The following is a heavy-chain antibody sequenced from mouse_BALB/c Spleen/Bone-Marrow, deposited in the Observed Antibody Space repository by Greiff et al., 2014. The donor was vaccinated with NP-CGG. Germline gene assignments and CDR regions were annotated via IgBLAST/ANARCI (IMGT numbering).Heavy chain of an antibody. CDR2: INPYNGDT. V-gene: IGHV1-20*02. CDR1: GYSFTGYF. Sequence: EVKLVESGPELVKPGASVKISCKASGYSFTGYFMNWVMQSHGKSLEWIGRINPYNGDTFYNQKFKGKATLTVDKSSSTAHMELRSLASEDSAVYYCTRAATDWYFDVWGAGTTVTVSS. J-gene: IGHJ1*01. D-gene: IGHD1-1*01. CDR3: TRAATDWYFDV.